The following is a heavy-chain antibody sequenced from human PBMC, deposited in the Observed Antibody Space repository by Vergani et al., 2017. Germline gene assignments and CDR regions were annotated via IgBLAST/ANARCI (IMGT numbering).Heavy chain of an antibody. Sequence: EVQLLESGGGLVQPGGSLRLSCAASGFTFSSYAMSWVRQAPGKGLEWVSYISSSSSTIYYADSVKGRFTISRDNAKNSLYLQMNSLRDEDTAVYYCARDVSTYYDFWSGYYYYYGMDVWGQGTTVTVSS. CDR1: GFTFSSYA. D-gene: IGHD3-3*01. J-gene: IGHJ6*02. CDR2: ISSSSSTI. V-gene: IGHV3-48*02. CDR3: ARDVSTYYDFWSGYYYYYGMDV.